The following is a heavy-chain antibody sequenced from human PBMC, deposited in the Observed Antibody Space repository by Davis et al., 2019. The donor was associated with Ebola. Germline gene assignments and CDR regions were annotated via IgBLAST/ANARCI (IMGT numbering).Heavy chain of an antibody. CDR1: GFTFSSYA. V-gene: IGHV3-30-3*01. D-gene: IGHD3-22*01. CDR3: ARGLRIVVVITTSPANFDY. CDR2: ISYDGSNK. Sequence: GESLKISCAASGFTFSSYAMHWVRQAPGKGLEWVAVISYDGSNKYYADSVKGRFTISRDNSKNTLYLQMNSLRAEDTAVYYCARGLRIVVVITTSPANFDYWGQGTLVTVSS. J-gene: IGHJ4*02.